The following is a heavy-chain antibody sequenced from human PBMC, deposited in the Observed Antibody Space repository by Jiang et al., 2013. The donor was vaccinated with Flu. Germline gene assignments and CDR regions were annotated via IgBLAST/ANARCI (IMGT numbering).Heavy chain of an antibody. CDR3: ARLPLGYSSVKLDY. J-gene: IGHJ4*02. V-gene: IGHV1-3*01. CDR1: GYTFNTYA. D-gene: IGHD6-19*01. Sequence: VKKPGASVNVSCKASGYTFNTYALHWVRQAPGEGLEWMGWINPGNGKAKYSQKFQGRVTITRDTSANTAYMQLSRLRSEDTAVYYCARLPLGYSSVKLDYWGQGSLVTVSS. CDR2: INPGNGKA.